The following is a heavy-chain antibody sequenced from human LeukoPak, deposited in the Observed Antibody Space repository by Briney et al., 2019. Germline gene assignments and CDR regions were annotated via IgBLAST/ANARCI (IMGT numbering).Heavy chain of an antibody. CDR3: ARRVDSYWFFDY. V-gene: IGHV5-51*01. Sequence: GESLQISCQVSGYSFINYWIGWVRQMPGKGLESMGIIYPADSDTTYSPSFQGQVTISADKSISTAYLQWSSLKASDTAMYYCARRVDSYWFFDYWGQGTLVTVSS. D-gene: IGHD1-26*01. CDR2: IYPADSDT. CDR1: GYSFINYW. J-gene: IGHJ4*02.